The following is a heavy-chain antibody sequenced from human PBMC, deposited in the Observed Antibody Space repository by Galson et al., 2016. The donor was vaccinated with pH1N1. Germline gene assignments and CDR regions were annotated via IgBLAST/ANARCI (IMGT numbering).Heavy chain of an antibody. Sequence: PALVKPTQTLTLTCSFSGFSVSSSGVGVGWIRQPPRKTLEWLAVIYWDDDKRYNPSLKSRLTITKDTSKNHVVLKMTNMDPADTATYYCAHREEMNTNAFDMWGNGTMVTVSS. CDR1: GFSVSSSGVG. D-gene: IGHD5-24*01. CDR3: AHREEMNTNAFDM. CDR2: IYWDDDK. V-gene: IGHV2-5*02. J-gene: IGHJ3*02.